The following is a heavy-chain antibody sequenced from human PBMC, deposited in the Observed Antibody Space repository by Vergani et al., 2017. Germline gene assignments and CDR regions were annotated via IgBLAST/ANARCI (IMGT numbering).Heavy chain of an antibody. CDR2: MNPNSGNT. V-gene: IGHV1-8*01. Sequence: QVQLVQSGAEVKKPGSSVKVSCKASGGTFTSYDINWVRQATGQGLEWMGWMNPNSGNTGYAQKFQGRVTITADESTSTAYMELSSLRSEDTAVYYCARAPEHSAIAAADFDYWGQGTLVTVSS. CDR3: ARAPEHSAIAAADFDY. J-gene: IGHJ4*02. D-gene: IGHD6-13*01. CDR1: GGTFTSYD.